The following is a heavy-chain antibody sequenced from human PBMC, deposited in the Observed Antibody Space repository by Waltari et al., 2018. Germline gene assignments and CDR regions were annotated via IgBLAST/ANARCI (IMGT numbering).Heavy chain of an antibody. CDR1: GGSISSSSYY. D-gene: IGHD5-18*01. Sequence: QLQLQESGPGLVKPSETLSLTCTVSGGSISSSSYYWGWIRQPPGKGLEWIGSIYYSGSTYYNPSLKSRVTISVDTSKNQFSLKLSSVTAADTAVYYCARRVVQLWSNFDYWGQGTLVTVSS. V-gene: IGHV4-39*01. CDR3: ARRVVQLWSNFDY. J-gene: IGHJ4*02. CDR2: IYYSGST.